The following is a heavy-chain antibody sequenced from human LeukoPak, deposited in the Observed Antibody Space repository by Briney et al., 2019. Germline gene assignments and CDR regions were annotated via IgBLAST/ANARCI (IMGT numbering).Heavy chain of an antibody. D-gene: IGHD6-19*01. CDR1: GFTFDDYA. V-gene: IGHV3-9*01. CDR2: ISWNSGSI. CDR3: ARDHLHPSPWLV. J-gene: IGHJ4*02. Sequence: ARSLRLSCAASGFTFDDYAMHWVRQAPGKGLEWVSGISWNSGSIGYADSVKGRFTISRDNAKNSLYLQMNSLRAEDTAVYYCARDHLHPSPWLVWGLGTLVTVSS.